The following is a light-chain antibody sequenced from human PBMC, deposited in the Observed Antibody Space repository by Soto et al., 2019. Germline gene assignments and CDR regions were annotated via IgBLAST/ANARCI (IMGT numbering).Light chain of an antibody. CDR1: HSVSSNY. V-gene: IGKV3-20*01. Sequence: IVFTQSPCTLSLSPGERATLSCRASHSVSSNYLAWFQHKPGQAPRLLIYATSSRATGIPDRFIGSGSGTDFTLTINRLEPEEFAVYYGQEYGSSFTFGGGTNVESK. CDR2: ATS. J-gene: IGKJ4*01. CDR3: QEYGSSFT.